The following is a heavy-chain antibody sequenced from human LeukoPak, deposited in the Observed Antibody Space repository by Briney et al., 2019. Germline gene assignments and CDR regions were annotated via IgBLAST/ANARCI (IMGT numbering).Heavy chain of an antibody. V-gene: IGHV3-23*01. CDR3: AKDAPYYGSGIGAFDI. Sequence: PGGSLRLSCAASGFTFSSYAMSWVRQAPGKGLEWVSAISGSGGSTYYADSVKGRFTISRDNSKNTLYLQMNSLRAEDTAVYYCAKDAPYYGSGIGAFDIWGQGTMVTVSS. J-gene: IGHJ3*02. D-gene: IGHD3-10*01. CDR1: GFTFSSYA. CDR2: ISGSGGST.